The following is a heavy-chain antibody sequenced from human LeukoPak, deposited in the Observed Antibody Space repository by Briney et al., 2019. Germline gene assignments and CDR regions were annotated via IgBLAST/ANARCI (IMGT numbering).Heavy chain of an antibody. CDR3: AGGPTSSFDY. D-gene: IGHD2-2*01. Sequence: SETLSLTCSVSGDSISTYYWSWIRQPPGKGLEWIGYLYYTGSTNYNPSLKSRVTISVDRSKKQFSLKVSSVTAADTAVYYCAGGPTSSFDYWGQGTLVTVSS. V-gene: IGHV4-59*08. J-gene: IGHJ4*02. CDR2: LYYTGST. CDR1: GDSISTYY.